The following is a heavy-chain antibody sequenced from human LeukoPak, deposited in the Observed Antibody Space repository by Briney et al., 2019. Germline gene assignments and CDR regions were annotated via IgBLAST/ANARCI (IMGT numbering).Heavy chain of an antibody. V-gene: IGHV3-7*01. CDR2: IIPDGSAK. D-gene: IGHD2-2*01. J-gene: IGHJ5*02. Sequence: PGGSLRLSCAASGFTFSNCWMSWVRQAPGKGLEWVASIIPDGSAKFYVDSVKGRFTISRDNAKSSLYLQVNSLRVEDTAVYYCAEVDASAWGQGTLVTVSS. CDR1: GFTFSNCW. CDR3: AEVDASA.